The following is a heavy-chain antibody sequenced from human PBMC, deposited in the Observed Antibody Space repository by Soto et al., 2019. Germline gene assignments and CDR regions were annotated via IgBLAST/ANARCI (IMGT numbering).Heavy chain of an antibody. CDR1: GYTFTSYY. D-gene: IGHD3-10*01. CDR2: INPSGGST. J-gene: IGHJ4*02. CDR3: ARDRTVPRGVIMRSALGY. Sequence: VKVSCKASGYTFTSYYMHWVRQAPGQGLEWMGIINPSGGSTSYAQKFQGRVTMTRDTSTSTVYMELSSLRSEDTAVYYCARDRTVPRGVIMRSALGYWGQGTLVTVSS. V-gene: IGHV1-46*01.